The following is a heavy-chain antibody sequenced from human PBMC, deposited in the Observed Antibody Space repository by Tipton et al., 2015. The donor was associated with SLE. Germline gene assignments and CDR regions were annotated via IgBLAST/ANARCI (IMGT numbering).Heavy chain of an antibody. D-gene: IGHD3-10*01. CDR3: ARGSKGFGELDYYYYMDV. Sequence: SLRLSCAASGFTFSDYYMSWIRQAPGKGLEWVSAISGSGGSTYYADSVKGRFTISRDNSKNTLYLQMNSLRAEDTAVYYCARGSKGFGELDYYYYMDVWGKGTTVTVSS. CDR2: ISGSGGST. V-gene: IGHV3-23*01. J-gene: IGHJ6*03. CDR1: GFTFSDYY.